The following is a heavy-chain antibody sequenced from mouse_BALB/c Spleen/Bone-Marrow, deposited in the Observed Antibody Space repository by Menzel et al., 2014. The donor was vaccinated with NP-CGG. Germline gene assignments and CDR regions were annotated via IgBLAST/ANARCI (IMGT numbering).Heavy chain of an antibody. CDR2: IYPGNVDT. J-gene: IGHJ1*01. CDR1: GYTFTNYY. CDR3: AREVGRGGYFDV. Sequence: VKLMESGPELVMPGTSVKISCKASGYTFTNYYIHWVRQRPGQGLEWIGWIYPGNVDTKYNEKFKGKATLTADKSSSTAYMQLSSLTSEDSAVYFCAREVGRGGYFDVWGAGTTVTVSS. V-gene: IGHV1S56*01. D-gene: IGHD1-1*02.